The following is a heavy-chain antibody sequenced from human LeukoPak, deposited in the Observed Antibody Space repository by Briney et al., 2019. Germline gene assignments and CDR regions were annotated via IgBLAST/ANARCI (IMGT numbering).Heavy chain of an antibody. V-gene: IGHV4-39*07. Sequence: SETLSLTCTVSGGSISSSSYYWGWIRQPPGKGLEWVGNIYYSGSTYYNSTLKSRVTISVDTSKNQFSLKLSSVTAADTAVYYCAREIVGTPWVDYXXXGTLVTVXX. J-gene: IGHJ4*02. CDR1: GGSISSSSYY. CDR2: IYYSGST. CDR3: AREIVGTPWVDY. D-gene: IGHD1-26*01.